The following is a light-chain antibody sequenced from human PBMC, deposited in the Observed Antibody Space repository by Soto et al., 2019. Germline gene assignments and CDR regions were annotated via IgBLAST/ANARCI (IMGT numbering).Light chain of an antibody. V-gene: IGLV2-14*01. CDR1: SSDVGGYNY. Sequence: QSALTQPACVSGSPGQSITISCTGTSSDVGGYNYVSWYQQHPGKAPKLMIYEVSNRPSGVSNRFSGSKSGNTASLTISGLQAEDEADYYCSSYTSISTLVVFGGGTKLTVL. CDR3: SSYTSISTLVV. CDR2: EVS. J-gene: IGLJ2*01.